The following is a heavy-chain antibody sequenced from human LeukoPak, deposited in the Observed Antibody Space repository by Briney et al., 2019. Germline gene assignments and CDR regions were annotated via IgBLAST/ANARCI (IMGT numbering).Heavy chain of an antibody. CDR2: IYYSGST. Sequence: SETLSLTCTVSGGSISSYYWSWIRQPPGKGLEWIGYIYYSGSTNYNPSLKSRVTISVDTSKNQFSLKLSSVTAADTAVYYCARFPTVTTISVWLDPWGQGTLVTVSS. D-gene: IGHD4-17*01. V-gene: IGHV4-59*01. CDR3: ARFPTVTTISVWLDP. J-gene: IGHJ5*02. CDR1: GGSISSYY.